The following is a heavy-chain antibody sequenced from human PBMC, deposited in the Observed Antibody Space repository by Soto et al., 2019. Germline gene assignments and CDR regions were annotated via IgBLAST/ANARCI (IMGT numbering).Heavy chain of an antibody. CDR2: ISGSGGST. CDR3: AKSRDDNREHYSYYMDV. V-gene: IGHV3-23*01. CDR1: GFTFSSYA. J-gene: IGHJ6*03. D-gene: IGHD1-26*01. Sequence: VGSLRLSCAVSGFTFSSYAISCVLQAPGKGLEWVSAISGSGGSTYYADSVKGRFTISRDNSKNTLYLQMNSLRTEDTAVYYCAKSRDDNREHYSYYMDVWGQGTTVTVS.